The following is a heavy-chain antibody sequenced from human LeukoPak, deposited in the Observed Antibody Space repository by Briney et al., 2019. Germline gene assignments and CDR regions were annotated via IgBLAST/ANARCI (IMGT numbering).Heavy chain of an antibody. CDR2: ISYDGSNK. D-gene: IGHD1-26*01. Sequence: GGSLRLSCAASGFTFSSYAMHWVRQAPGKGLEWVAVISYDGSNKYYADSVKGRFTISRDNSKNTLYLQMNSLRAEDTAVYYCARDLTTNYYYYYGMDVWGQGTTVTVSS. CDR3: ARDLTTNYYYYYGMDV. V-gene: IGHV3-30-3*01. J-gene: IGHJ6*02. CDR1: GFTFSSYA.